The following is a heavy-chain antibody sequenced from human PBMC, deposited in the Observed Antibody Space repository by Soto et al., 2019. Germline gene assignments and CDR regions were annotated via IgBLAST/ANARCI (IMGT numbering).Heavy chain of an antibody. CDR3: AKDVSNTGWYRSKRDY. CDR1: GFTLSIYC. CDR2: ISGSGGST. D-gene: IGHD6-19*01. J-gene: IGHJ4*02. V-gene: IGHV3-23*01. Sequence: GGSLRLSCAAAGFTLSIYCMSWVRQAPGKGLEWVSGISGSGGSTYYADSVKGRSTISRDNSKNTLYLQMNTLRAEDTAVYYCAKDVSNTGWYRSKRDYWGQGTLVTVSS.